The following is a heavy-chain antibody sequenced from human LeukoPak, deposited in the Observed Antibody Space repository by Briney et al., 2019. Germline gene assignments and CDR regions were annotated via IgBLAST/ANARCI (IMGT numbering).Heavy chain of an antibody. CDR2: INPSGGST. CDR1: GYTFTSYY. CDR3: ARGSRWSPFDY. J-gene: IGHJ4*02. Sequence: ASVKVSCKASGYTFTSYYMHWVRQAPGQGLEWMGIINPSGGSTSYAQKFQGRVTMTRDTSTSTAYMELRSLRSDDTAVYYCARGSRWSPFDYWGQGTLVTVSS. V-gene: IGHV1-46*01. D-gene: IGHD4-23*01.